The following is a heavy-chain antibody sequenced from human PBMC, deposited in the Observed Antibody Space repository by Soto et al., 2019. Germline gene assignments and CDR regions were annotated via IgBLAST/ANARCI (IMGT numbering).Heavy chain of an antibody. Sequence: SETLSLTCSVSNVSISSSYWNWLRQAPGKGLEWIGFVYYTGITKYNPSLKSRVTISIVTSRNEFSLRLTSVTTADTGSYFCARDFAGRGPFDPWGPGTLVTVSS. CDR3: ARDFAGRGPFDP. CDR2: VYYTGIT. D-gene: IGHD3-10*01. J-gene: IGHJ5*01. CDR1: NVSISSSY. V-gene: IGHV4-59*01.